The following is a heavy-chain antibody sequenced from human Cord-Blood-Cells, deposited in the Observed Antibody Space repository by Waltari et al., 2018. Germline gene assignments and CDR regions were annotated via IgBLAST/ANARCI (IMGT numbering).Heavy chain of an antibody. CDR2: IKSKTDGGTT. J-gene: IGHJ4*02. D-gene: IGHD1-26*01. Sequence: EVQLVESGGGLVKPGGSLRLACAASGSPFSNAWMSGVRQGPGKGLEWVGRIKSKTDGGTTDYAAPVKGRFTISRDDSKNTLYLQMNSLKTEDTAVYYCTTDGLGATTSWGQGTLVTVSS. CDR1: GSPFSNAW. V-gene: IGHV3-15*01. CDR3: TTDGLGATTS.